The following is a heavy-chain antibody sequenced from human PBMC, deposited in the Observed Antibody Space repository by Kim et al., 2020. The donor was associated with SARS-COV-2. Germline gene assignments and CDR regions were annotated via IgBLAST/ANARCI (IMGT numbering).Heavy chain of an antibody. D-gene: IGHD2-2*01. Sequence: GGSLRLSCEASGFIFSTYGMHWVRQAPGKGLEWVALISNDGSDKYYADSVKGRFTISRDNSKNTLYLQMNSLRAEDTALYYCAKVGSSTNLWWASDFDY. CDR3: AKVGSSTNLWWASDFDY. J-gene: IGHJ4*01. CDR2: ISNDGSDK. V-gene: IGHV3-30*18. CDR1: GFIFSTYG.